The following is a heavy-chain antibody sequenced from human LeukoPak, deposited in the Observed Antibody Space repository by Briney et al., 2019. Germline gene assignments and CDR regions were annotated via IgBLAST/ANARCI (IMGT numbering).Heavy chain of an antibody. Sequence: SETLSLTCTVSGGSISSSSYYWGWIRQPPGKGLEWIGYIYYSGSTNYNPSLKSRVTISVDTSKNQFSLKLSSVTAADTAVYYCARAIKTKFYYYYYYYMDVWGKGTTVTVSS. CDR3: ARAIKTKFYYYYYYYMDV. D-gene: IGHD2-8*01. CDR2: IYYSGST. V-gene: IGHV4-61*05. J-gene: IGHJ6*03. CDR1: GGSISSSSYY.